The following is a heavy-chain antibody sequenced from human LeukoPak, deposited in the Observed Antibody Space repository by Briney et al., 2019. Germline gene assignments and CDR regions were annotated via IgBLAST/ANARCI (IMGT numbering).Heavy chain of an antibody. D-gene: IGHD5-24*01. CDR3: AKVGLEDGYKIDY. CDR1: GFTFSSYG. CDR2: ISYDGSNK. Sequence: GRSLRLSCAASGFTFSSYGMHWVRQAPGKGLEWVAVISYDGSNKYYADSVKGRFTISRDNSKNTLYLQMNSLRAEDTAVYYCAKVGLEDGYKIDYWGQGTLVTVSS. J-gene: IGHJ4*02. V-gene: IGHV3-30*18.